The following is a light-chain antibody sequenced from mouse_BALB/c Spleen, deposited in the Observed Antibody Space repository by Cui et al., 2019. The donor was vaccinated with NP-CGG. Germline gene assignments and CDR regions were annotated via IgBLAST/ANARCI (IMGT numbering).Light chain of an antibody. CDR2: GTN. CDR3: ALWYSNHWV. Sequence: QAVVTQESALTTSPGETVTLTCRSSTGAVTTTNYANWVPEKPHHLFNGLIGGTNNRAPGVPARFSGSLIGDKAALTITGAQTEDEAIYFCALWYSNHWVFGGGTKLTVL. J-gene: IGLJ1*01. V-gene: IGLV1*01. CDR1: TGAVTTTNY.